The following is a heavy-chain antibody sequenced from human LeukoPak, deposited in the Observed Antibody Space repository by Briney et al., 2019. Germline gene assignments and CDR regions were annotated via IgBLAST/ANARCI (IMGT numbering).Heavy chain of an antibody. D-gene: IGHD5-12*01. CDR3: ARLVPRYSGYTYDAFDI. CDR1: GETFSGNY. J-gene: IGHJ3*02. CDR2: ITHSGNT. Sequence: SETLSLTCAVYGETFSGNYWSWIRQPPGKGLEWIGEITHSGNTNYNPSLKSRLTISVDTAKNQFSLKLSSVTAADTAVYYCARLVPRYSGYTYDAFDIWGQGTMVTVSS. V-gene: IGHV4-34*01.